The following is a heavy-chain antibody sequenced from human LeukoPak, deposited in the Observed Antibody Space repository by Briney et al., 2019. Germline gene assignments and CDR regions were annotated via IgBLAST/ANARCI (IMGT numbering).Heavy chain of an antibody. CDR1: GGSISSYY. CDR2: IYYSGST. CDR3: ASLRGFSYGFDY. Sequence: SETLSLTCTVAGGSISSYYWSWIRQPPGKGLEWIGYIYYSGSTNYNPSLKSRVTISVDTSKNQFSLKLTSVTAADTAVYYCASLRGFSYGFDYWGQGTLVTVSS. D-gene: IGHD5-18*01. J-gene: IGHJ4*02. V-gene: IGHV4-59*01.